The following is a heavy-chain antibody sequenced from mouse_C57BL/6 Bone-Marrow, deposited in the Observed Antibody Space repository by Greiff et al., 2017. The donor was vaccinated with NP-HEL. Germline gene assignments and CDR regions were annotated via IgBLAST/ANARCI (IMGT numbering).Heavy chain of an antibody. D-gene: IGHD2-2*01. V-gene: IGHV1-15*01. Sequence: QVQLQQSGAELVRPGASVTLSCKASGSTFTDYEMHWVQQTPVHGLEWIGAIDPETGGTAYTQTFKGKAILTADNSSSTAYMELRSLTSEDSAVYYCTSCGLRRGGYWYFDVGGTGTTVTVSS. CDR3: TSCGLRRGGYWYFDV. CDR1: GSTFTDYE. CDR2: IDPETGGT. J-gene: IGHJ1*03.